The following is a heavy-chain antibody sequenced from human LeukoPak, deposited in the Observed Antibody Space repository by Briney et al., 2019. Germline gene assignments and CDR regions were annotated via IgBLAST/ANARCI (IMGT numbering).Heavy chain of an antibody. Sequence: ASVKVSCKASGGTFSSYAISWVRQATGQGLEWMGWMSPNSGDTGYAQKFQDRVTMTRNTSISTAYMELSSLRSDDTAVYYCARRNFDYFDSWGQGTLVTVSS. CDR2: MSPNSGDT. CDR1: GGTFSSYA. V-gene: IGHV1-8*02. D-gene: IGHD1-7*01. J-gene: IGHJ4*02. CDR3: ARRNFDYFDS.